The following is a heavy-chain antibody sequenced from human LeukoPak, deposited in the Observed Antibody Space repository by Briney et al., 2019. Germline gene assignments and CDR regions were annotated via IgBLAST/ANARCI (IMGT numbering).Heavy chain of an antibody. CDR2: ISGSGGST. J-gene: IGHJ4*02. D-gene: IGHD6-19*01. CDR1: GFTFSSYA. V-gene: IGHV3-23*01. Sequence: GGSLRLSCAASGFTFSSYAMSWVRQAPGKGLEWVSAISGSGGSTYYADSVKGRLTISRDNSKNTLYLQMNSLRAEDTAVYYRAKALIAVAGEFDYWGQGTLVTVSS. CDR3: AKALIAVAGEFDY.